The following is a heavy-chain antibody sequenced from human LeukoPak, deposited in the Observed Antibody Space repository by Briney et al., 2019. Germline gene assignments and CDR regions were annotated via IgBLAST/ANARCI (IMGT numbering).Heavy chain of an antibody. J-gene: IGHJ3*02. CDR2: IYYSGST. V-gene: IGHV4-31*03. CDR3: ARGQALRAFDI. CDR1: GGSISSGGYY. Sequence: SETLSLTCTVSGGSISSGGYYWSWIRQHPGKGLEWIGYIYYSGSTYYNPSLKSRVTTSVDTSKNQFSLKLSSVTAADTAVYYCARGQALRAFDIWGQGTMVTVSS.